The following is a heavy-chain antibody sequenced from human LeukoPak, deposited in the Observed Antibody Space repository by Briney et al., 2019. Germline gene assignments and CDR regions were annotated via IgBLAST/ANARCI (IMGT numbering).Heavy chain of an antibody. J-gene: IGHJ4*02. CDR2: IYPGDSDP. D-gene: IGHD6-13*01. Sequence: GESLKISSKGSGYTFTTYWIGWVRQMPGKGLEWVGIIYPGDSDPRYSPSFQGQVTISADKSISTAYLQWSSLKASDSAMSYCARHGLGSSWFGFDYWGQGTLVTVSS. CDR1: GYTFTTYW. CDR3: ARHGLGSSWFGFDY. V-gene: IGHV5-51*01.